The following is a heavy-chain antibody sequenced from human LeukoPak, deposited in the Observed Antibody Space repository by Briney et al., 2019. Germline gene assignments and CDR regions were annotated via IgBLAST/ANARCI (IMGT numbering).Heavy chain of an antibody. CDR2: ISAYSGNT. CDR3: AKGGDMNTDMVDFDS. CDR1: GYTFTSYG. J-gene: IGHJ4*02. V-gene: IGHV1-18*01. D-gene: IGHD5-18*01. Sequence: ASVKVSCKASGYTFTSYGISWVRQAPGQGLEWMGWISAYSGNTNYAQKLQGRVTMTTDTSTSTAYMELRSLRSNNTAVDYRAKGGDMNTDMVDFDSWGQRTLVTVSS.